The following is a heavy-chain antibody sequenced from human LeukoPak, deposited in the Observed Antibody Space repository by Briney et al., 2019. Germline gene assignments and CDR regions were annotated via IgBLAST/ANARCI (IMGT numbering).Heavy chain of an antibody. CDR3: ARGLDQSSPFFLEWLNAHDYYYYYMDV. V-gene: IGHV1-8*01. CDR2: MNPNSGNT. CDR1: GYTFTSYD. Sequence: ASVKVSCKASGYTFTSYDINWVRQATGQGLEWMGWMNPNSGNTGYAQKFQGRVTMTRNTSISTAYMELSSLRSEDTAVYYCARGLDQSSPFFLEWLNAHDYYYYYMDVWGKGTTVTVSS. J-gene: IGHJ6*03. D-gene: IGHD3-3*01.